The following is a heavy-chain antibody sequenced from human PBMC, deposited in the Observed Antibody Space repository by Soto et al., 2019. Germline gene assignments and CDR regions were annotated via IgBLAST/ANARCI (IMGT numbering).Heavy chain of an antibody. V-gene: IGHV4-30-2*01. CDR2: IYHSGST. CDR1: GGSISSGGYS. J-gene: IGHJ4*02. Sequence: PSETLSLTCAVPGGSISSGGYSWSWIRQPPGKGLEWIAYIYHSGSTYYNPSLKSRVTISVDRSKNQFSLKLSSVTAADTAVYHCARVPDYWGQGTLVTVSS. CDR3: ARVPDY.